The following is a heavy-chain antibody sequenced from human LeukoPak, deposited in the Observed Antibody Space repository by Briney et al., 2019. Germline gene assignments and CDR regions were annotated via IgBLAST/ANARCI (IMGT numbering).Heavy chain of an antibody. CDR1: GFTFNSHE. CDR2: ITSSGGIT. CDR3: AGERNCGGDCYQGSWFDP. Sequence: PGGSLRLSCAASGFTFNSHEMHWVRHAPGKGLELVSYITSSGGITYYADSVKGRFTVSRDNAKNSLFLQMNSLRAEDTAIYYCAGERNCGGDCYQGSWFDPWGQGTLVTVSS. D-gene: IGHD2-21*02. V-gene: IGHV3-48*03. J-gene: IGHJ5*02.